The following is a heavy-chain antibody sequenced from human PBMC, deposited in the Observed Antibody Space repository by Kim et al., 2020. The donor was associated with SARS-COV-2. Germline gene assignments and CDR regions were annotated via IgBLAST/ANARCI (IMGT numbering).Heavy chain of an antibody. CDR1: GFTFNNFG. J-gene: IGHJ5*01. CDR3: ARDSRYHWFD. D-gene: IGHD3-9*01. V-gene: IGHV3-30*03. Sequence: GGSLRLSCAASGFTFNNFGMHWVRQAPGKGLEWVAGITYDGSKTHYADSVNGRFTISRDSSKNTMSLQMSSLTAEDTAVYYCARDSRYHWFD. CDR2: ITYDGSKT.